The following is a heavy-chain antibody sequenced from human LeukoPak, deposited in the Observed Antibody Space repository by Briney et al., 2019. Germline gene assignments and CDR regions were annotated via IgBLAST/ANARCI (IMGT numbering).Heavy chain of an antibody. D-gene: IGHD3-22*01. V-gene: IGHV1-18*01. CDR1: GYTFTSYG. CDR2: ISAYNGNT. CDR3: ARDQEGYYDSSGYFA. Sequence: ASVKVSCKASGYTFTSYGISWVRQAPGQGLEWMGWISAYNGNTNYAQKLQGRVIMTTDTSTSTAYMELRSLRSDDTAVYYCARDQEGYYDSSGYFAWGQGTLVTVSS. J-gene: IGHJ5*02.